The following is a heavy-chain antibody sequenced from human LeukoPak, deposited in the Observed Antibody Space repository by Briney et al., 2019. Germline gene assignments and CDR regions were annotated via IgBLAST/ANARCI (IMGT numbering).Heavy chain of an antibody. J-gene: IGHJ4*02. D-gene: IGHD6-19*01. V-gene: IGHV3-23*01. Sequence: GGSLRLSCAASGFTFSSYAMSWVRQAPGKGLEWVSAISGSDGRTYYADSVKGRFTISRDNSKNTLYLQLNSLRAEDTAVYYCGKRDSSGFYYFHYWGQGTLVTVSS. CDR1: GFTFSSYA. CDR3: GKRDSSGFYYFHY. CDR2: ISGSDGRT.